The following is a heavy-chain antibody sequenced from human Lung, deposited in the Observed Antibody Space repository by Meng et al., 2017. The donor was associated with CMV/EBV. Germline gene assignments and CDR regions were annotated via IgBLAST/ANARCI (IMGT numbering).Heavy chain of an antibody. CDR1: GFTVSSNY. J-gene: IGHJ4*02. V-gene: IGHV3-66*02. D-gene: IGHD2-2*01. Sequence: GESLKISCAASGFTVSSNYMSWVRQAPGKGLEWVSVIYSGGSTYYADSVKGRFTISRDNSKNTLYLQMNSLRAEDTAVYYCARGSSREIWTQSVDYWGQGTLVTVSS. CDR3: ARGSSREIWTQSVDY. CDR2: IYSGGST.